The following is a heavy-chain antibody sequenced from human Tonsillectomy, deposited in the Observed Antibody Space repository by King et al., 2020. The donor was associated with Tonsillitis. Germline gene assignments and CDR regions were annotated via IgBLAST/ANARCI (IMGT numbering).Heavy chain of an antibody. CDR3: ARTYYGSGSDYTTGN. Sequence: QLVQSGAEVKKPGSSVKVSCKASRGTFSSYAISWVRQAPGQGLEWMGGIIPIFGTANYTQKFQGRVTITADESTSTAYMELSSLRSEDTAVYYWARTYYGSGSDYTTGNWGQGTLVTVSS. CDR2: IIPIFGTA. V-gene: IGHV1-69*01. D-gene: IGHD3-10*01. CDR1: RGTFSSYA. J-gene: IGHJ4*02.